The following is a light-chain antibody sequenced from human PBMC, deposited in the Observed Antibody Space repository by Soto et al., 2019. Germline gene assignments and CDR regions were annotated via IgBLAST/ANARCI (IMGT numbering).Light chain of an antibody. CDR3: QHYNNWPPAWT. V-gene: IGKV3-15*01. CDR2: GAS. CDR1: QSVSSN. Sequence: EIVMTQSPATLPVSPGERATLSCRASQSVSSNLAWYQQKPGQAPRLLIYGASTRATGIPARFSGSGSGTEFTLTISSLQSEDFALYYCQHYNNWPPAWTFGQGTKVDIK. J-gene: IGKJ1*01.